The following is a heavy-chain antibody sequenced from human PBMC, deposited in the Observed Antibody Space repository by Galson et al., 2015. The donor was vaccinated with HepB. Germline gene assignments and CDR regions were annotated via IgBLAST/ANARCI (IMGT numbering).Heavy chain of an antibody. V-gene: IGHV1-18*04. D-gene: IGHD3-22*01. CDR2: ISAYNGNT. CDR3: ARALPYYYDSSGLPDAFDI. CDR1: GYTFTSYG. J-gene: IGHJ3*02. Sequence: SVKVSCKASGYTFTSYGISWVRQAPGQGLEWMGWISAYNGNTNYAQKLQGRVTMTTDTSTSTAYMELSSLRSEDTAVYYCARALPYYYDSSGLPDAFDIWGQGTMVTVSS.